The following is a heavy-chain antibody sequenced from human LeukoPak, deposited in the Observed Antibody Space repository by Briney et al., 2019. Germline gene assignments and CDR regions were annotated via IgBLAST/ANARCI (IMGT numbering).Heavy chain of an antibody. Sequence: GGSLRLSCAASGFTFSSYSMNWVRQAPGKGLEWVSSISSNSNIYYADSVKGRFTISRDNARNSLYLQMNSLRVEDTAVYYCAREESSSSGYYFDYWGQGALVTVS. CDR3: AREESSSSGYYFDY. CDR2: ISSNSNI. V-gene: IGHV3-21*01. D-gene: IGHD6-6*01. CDR1: GFTFSSYS. J-gene: IGHJ4*02.